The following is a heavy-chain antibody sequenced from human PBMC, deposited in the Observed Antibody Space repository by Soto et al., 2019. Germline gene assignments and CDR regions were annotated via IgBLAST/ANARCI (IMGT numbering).Heavy chain of an antibody. CDR1: GGSFSGYY. V-gene: IGHV4-34*01. CDR3: ARGPRRYQLRQGEYFDY. J-gene: IGHJ4*02. Sequence: QVQLQQWGAGLLKPSETLSLTCAVYGGSFSGYYWSWIRQPPGKGLEWIGEINHSGSTNYNPSLKSRVTISVDTSKNQFSLKLSSVTAADTAVYYCARGPRRYQLRQGEYFDYWGQGTLVTVSS. D-gene: IGHD2-2*01. CDR2: INHSGST.